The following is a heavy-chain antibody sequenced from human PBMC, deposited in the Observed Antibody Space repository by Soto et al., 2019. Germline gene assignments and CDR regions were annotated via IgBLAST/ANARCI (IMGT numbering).Heavy chain of an antibody. CDR3: ARDHPGCSSTSCYTGYYYYGMDV. J-gene: IGHJ6*02. D-gene: IGHD2-2*02. Sequence: ASVKVSCKASGYTFTSYGISWVRQAPGQGLEWMGWISAYNGNTNYAQKLLGRVTMTTDTSTSTAYMELRSLRSDDTAVYYCARDHPGCSSTSCYTGYYYYGMDVWGQGTTVTVSS. CDR1: GYTFTSYG. V-gene: IGHV1-18*04. CDR2: ISAYNGNT.